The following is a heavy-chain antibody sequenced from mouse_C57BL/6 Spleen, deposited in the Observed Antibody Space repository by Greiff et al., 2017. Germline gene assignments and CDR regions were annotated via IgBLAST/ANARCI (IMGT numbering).Heavy chain of an antibody. Sequence: QVQLQQPGAELVKPGASVKMSCKASGYTFTSYWITWVKQRPGQGLEWIGDIYPGSGSTNYNEKFKSKATLTVDTSSSTAYMQLSSLTSEDSAVYYCERGAYYGKKPYAMDYWGQGTSVTVSS. CDR2: IYPGSGST. D-gene: IGHD2-10*01. CDR1: GYTFTSYW. J-gene: IGHJ4*01. CDR3: ERGAYYGKKPYAMDY. V-gene: IGHV1-55*01.